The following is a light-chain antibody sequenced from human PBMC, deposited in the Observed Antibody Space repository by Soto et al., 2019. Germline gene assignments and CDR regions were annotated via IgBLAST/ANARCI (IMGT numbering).Light chain of an antibody. CDR3: SSYTTISTVV. CDR2: DVS. J-gene: IGLJ2*01. Sequence: QSVLTQPASVSGSAGQSITISCTGTSSDIGGYNYVSWYQQHPGKAPQLMIYDVSNRPSGLSNRFSGSKSGNTASLTISGLQAEDAADYYCSSYTTISTVVFGGGTKLTVL. V-gene: IGLV2-14*03. CDR1: SSDIGGYNY.